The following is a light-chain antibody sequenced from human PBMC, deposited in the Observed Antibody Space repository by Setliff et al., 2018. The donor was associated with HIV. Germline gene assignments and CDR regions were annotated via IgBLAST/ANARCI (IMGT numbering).Light chain of an antibody. Sequence: QSALTQPPSVSAAPGQKVTISCSGGSSNIGKNFVSWYQQFPGAAPKLVIYENNKRPSGIPDRFSGSKSGTSATPDITGLQTGDEADYYCGTWDSGLISAVGVFGSGTKVTVL. J-gene: IGLJ1*01. V-gene: IGLV1-51*01. CDR2: ENN. CDR3: GTWDSGLISAVGV. CDR1: SSNIGKNF.